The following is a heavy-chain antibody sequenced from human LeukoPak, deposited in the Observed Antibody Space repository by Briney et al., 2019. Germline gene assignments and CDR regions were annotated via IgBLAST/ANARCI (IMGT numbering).Heavy chain of an antibody. CDR3: AKDPLGLSAFDI. V-gene: IGHV3-33*06. CDR2: IWYDGSNK. J-gene: IGHJ3*02. Sequence: GGSLRLSCAASGFTFSSYGMHWVRQAPGKGLEWVAVIWYDGSNKYYADSVKGRFTIPRDNSKNTLYLQMNSLRAEDTAVYYRAKDPLGLSAFDIWGQGTMVTVSS. D-gene: IGHD1-26*01. CDR1: GFTFSSYG.